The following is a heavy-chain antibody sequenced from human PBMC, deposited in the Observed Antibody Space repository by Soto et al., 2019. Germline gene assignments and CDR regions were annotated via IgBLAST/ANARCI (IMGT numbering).Heavy chain of an antibody. Sequence: GESLKISCASSGFSFSAFSMNWVRQAPGKGLEWVSYISSTSNTIYYADSVKGRFTISRDNAQNTLYLQMNSLRDEDTAVYYCAREGGRHCSPTRCYNAFDIWGQGTMVTVSS. CDR1: GFSFSAFS. CDR2: ISSTSNTI. J-gene: IGHJ3*02. CDR3: AREGGRHCSPTRCYNAFDI. D-gene: IGHD2-2*02. V-gene: IGHV3-48*02.